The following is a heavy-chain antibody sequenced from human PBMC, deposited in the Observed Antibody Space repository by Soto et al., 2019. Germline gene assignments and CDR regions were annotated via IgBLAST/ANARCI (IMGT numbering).Heavy chain of an antibody. CDR2: ISYDGSNK. CDR3: AREGGILTGYSSYYYYYGMDV. J-gene: IGHJ6*02. Sequence: GGSLRLSCAASGFTFSSYAMHWVRQAPGKGLEWVAVISYDGSNKYYADSVKGRFTISRDNSKNTLYLQMNSLRAEDTAVYYCAREGGILTGYSSYYYYYGMDVWGQGTTVTVSS. D-gene: IGHD3-9*01. CDR1: GFTFSSYA. V-gene: IGHV3-30-3*01.